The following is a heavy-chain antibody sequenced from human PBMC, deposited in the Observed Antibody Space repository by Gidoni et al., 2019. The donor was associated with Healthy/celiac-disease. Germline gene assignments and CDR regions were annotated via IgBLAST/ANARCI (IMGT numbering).Heavy chain of an antibody. D-gene: IGHD2-15*01. V-gene: IGHV3-64*02. Sequence: IQPGVSPRHSFSASSSTSIRFAMHWVRQAPGKGLEYVSAISSNGGSTYYADSVKGRFTISRDKSKNTLYLQMGSQRAEDMAVYYCARSSVVVAATSWYFDRWGRGTLVNVSS. J-gene: IGHJ2*01. CDR1: SSTSIRFA. CDR2: ISSNGGST. CDR3: ARSSVVVAATSWYFDR.